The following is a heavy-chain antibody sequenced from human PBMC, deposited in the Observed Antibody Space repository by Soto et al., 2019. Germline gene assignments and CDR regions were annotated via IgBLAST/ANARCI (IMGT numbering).Heavy chain of an antibody. Sequence: QVQLVQSGAEMKKPGSSVKVSCQSSGGTFNTYAMNWVRQAPGQGPEWMGDISPMFGAANYAPKVQGRVTITADESTGTSSMQLSSLPSEDTALYFCAREVQVHTPAFVYWGQGTLVTVSS. CDR3: AREVQVHTPAFVY. CDR2: ISPMFGAA. CDR1: GGTFNTYA. V-gene: IGHV1-69*19. D-gene: IGHD3-10*01. J-gene: IGHJ4*02.